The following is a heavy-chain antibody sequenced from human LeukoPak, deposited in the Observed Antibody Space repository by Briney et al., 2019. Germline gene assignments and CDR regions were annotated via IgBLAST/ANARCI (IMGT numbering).Heavy chain of an antibody. Sequence: TGGSLRLSCTASGFTFGSHWMIWVRRAPGKGLEWVANTNQDGSRKKYVDSVKGRFTISRDNAKNSLYLQSLYLQMNSLRAEDTAVYYCARAHYSSFDYWGQGTLVTVSS. CDR3: ARAHYSSFDY. D-gene: IGHD3-22*01. J-gene: IGHJ4*02. V-gene: IGHV3-7*01. CDR2: TNQDGSRK. CDR1: GFTFGSHW.